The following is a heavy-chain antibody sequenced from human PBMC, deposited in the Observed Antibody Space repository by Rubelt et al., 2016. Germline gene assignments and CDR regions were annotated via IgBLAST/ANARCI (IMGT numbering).Heavy chain of an antibody. Sequence: GKGLEWVSVIYSGGSTYYADSVKGRFTISRDNSKNTLYLQMNSLRAEDTAVYYCARFIAARLSDAFDIWGQGTMVTVSS. D-gene: IGHD6-6*01. V-gene: IGHV3-53*01. J-gene: IGHJ3*02. CDR2: IYSGGST. CDR3: ARFIAARLSDAFDI.